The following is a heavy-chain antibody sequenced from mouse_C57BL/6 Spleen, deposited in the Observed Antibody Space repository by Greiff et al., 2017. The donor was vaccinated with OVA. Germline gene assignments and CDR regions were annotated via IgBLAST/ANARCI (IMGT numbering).Heavy chain of an antibody. CDR3: ARGDDYKYYFDY. V-gene: IGHV1-66*01. D-gene: IGHD2-4*01. Sequence: VQLQQSGPELVKPGASVKISCKASGYSFTSYYIHWVKQRPGQGLEWIGWIYPGSGNTKYNEKFKGKATLTADTSSSTAYMQLSRLTSEDSAVYYCARGDDYKYYFDYWGQGTTLTVSS. CDR1: GYSFTSYY. CDR2: IYPGSGNT. J-gene: IGHJ2*01.